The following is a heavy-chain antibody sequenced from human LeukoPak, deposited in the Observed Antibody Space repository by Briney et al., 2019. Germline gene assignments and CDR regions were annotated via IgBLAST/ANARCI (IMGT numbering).Heavy chain of an antibody. CDR1: GFTFSSYS. CDR2: ISSSGSTI. J-gene: IGHJ4*02. Sequence: HPGGSLRLSCAASGFTFSSYSINWVRQAPGKGLEWVSYISSSGSTIYYADSVKGRFTISRDNAKNSLYLQMNSLRAEDTAVYYCARDHYYDSSGYYYLWGQGTLVTVSS. D-gene: IGHD3-22*01. CDR3: ARDHYYDSSGYYYL. V-gene: IGHV3-48*04.